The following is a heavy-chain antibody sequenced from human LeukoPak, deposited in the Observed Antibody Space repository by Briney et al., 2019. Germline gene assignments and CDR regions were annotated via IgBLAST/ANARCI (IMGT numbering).Heavy chain of an antibody. D-gene: IGHD3-22*01. CDR3: AGKGYYDSSGYQGIDLDY. V-gene: IGHV3-23*01. CDR2: ISGSGGST. CDR1: GFTFSSYG. J-gene: IGHJ4*02. Sequence: GGSLRLSCAASGFTFSSYGMSWVRQAPGKGLEWVSAISGSGGSTYYADSVKGRFTISRDNSKNTLYLQMNSLRAEDTAVYYCAGKGYYDSSGYQGIDLDYWGQGTLVTVSS.